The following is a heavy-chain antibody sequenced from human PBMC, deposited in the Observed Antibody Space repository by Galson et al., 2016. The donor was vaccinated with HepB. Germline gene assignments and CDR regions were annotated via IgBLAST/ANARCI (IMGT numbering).Heavy chain of an antibody. Sequence: CAISGDSVSSSSAAWNWFRQSTSRGLEWLGRTYYRSKWYNDYRLSLKTRININADTSRNEASLQLKSVTLEDTAVYYCARARSRGWSDAFDYWGQGILVTVAS. CDR3: ARARSRGWSDAFDY. J-gene: IGHJ4*02. D-gene: IGHD6-19*01. V-gene: IGHV6-1*01. CDR1: GDSVSSSSAA. CDR2: TYYRSKWYN.